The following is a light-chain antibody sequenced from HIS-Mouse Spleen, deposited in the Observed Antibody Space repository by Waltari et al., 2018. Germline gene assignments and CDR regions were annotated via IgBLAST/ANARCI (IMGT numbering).Light chain of an antibody. CDR3: AAWDDSLNGWV. CDR1: SPNLGINT. V-gene: IGLV1-44*01. CDR2: SNN. J-gene: IGLJ3*02. Sequence: QSVLTQPPSASGTPGQRVTISCSGSSPNLGINTVNWYQQLPGTAPKLLIYSNNQRPSGVPDRFSGSKSGTSASLAISGLQSEDEADYYCAAWDDSLNGWVFGGGTKLTVL.